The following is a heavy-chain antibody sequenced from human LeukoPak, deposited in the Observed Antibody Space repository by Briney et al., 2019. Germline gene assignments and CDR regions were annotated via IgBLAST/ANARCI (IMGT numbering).Heavy chain of an antibody. V-gene: IGHV4-38-2*01. CDR3: ARVRGYCSSTICYRYYFDY. CDR2: IYHSGST. D-gene: IGHD2-2*01. Sequence: SETLSLTCAVSDYSISSGYYWGWIRQPPGKGLEWIGTIYHSGSTYYNPSLKSRVTISVDTSKNQFSLKLTSVTAADTAVHYCARVRGYCSSTICYRYYFDYWGQGTLVTVSS. J-gene: IGHJ4*02. CDR1: DYSISSGYY.